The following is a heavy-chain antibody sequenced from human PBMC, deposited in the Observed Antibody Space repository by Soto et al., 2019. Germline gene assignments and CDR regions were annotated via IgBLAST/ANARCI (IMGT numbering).Heavy chain of an antibody. D-gene: IGHD3-10*01. CDR2: IYSGGYT. CDR3: AKPPGGGGY. Sequence: EVQLVESGGGLIQPGGSLRLSCAVSGFTVSNNYMSWVRQAPGKGLEGVSVIYSGGYTAYGDSVKGRFTISRDNSKNTLFLQEHTLGPAAPAVFYGAKPPGGGGYWGQGTLVTVSS. CDR1: GFTVSNNY. V-gene: IGHV3-53*01. J-gene: IGHJ4*02.